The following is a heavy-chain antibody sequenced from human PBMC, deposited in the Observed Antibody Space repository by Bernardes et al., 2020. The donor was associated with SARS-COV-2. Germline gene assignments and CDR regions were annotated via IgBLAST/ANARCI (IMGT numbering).Heavy chain of an antibody. J-gene: IGHJ4*02. Sequence: GGSLRLSCAASGFSFSDYYMSWIRQIPGKGLEWLAFISRSDRPGESSESYADSVKGRFTISRDNAMNSLFLQMNSLSAADSAVYYCAREDMNTNSFDYWGQGAPVTVSS. CDR2: ISRSDRPG. CDR1: GFSFSDYY. CDR3: AREDMNTNSFDY. D-gene: IGHD2-8*01. V-gene: IGHV3-11*01.